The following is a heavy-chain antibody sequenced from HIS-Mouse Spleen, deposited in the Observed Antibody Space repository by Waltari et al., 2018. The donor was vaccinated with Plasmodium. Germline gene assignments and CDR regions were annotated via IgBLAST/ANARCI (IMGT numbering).Heavy chain of an antibody. Sequence: QVHLQQWRAGLLKPSDTLSTTCAVYGGSFSGYYWSWIRQPPGKGLEWIGEINHSGSTNYNPSLKSRVTISVDTSKNQFSLKLSSVTAADTAVYYCARLVVVASKDSYWGQGTLVTVSS. CDR2: INHSGST. CDR3: ARLVVVASKDSY. CDR1: GGSFSGYY. V-gene: IGHV4-34*01. D-gene: IGHD2-15*01. J-gene: IGHJ4*02.